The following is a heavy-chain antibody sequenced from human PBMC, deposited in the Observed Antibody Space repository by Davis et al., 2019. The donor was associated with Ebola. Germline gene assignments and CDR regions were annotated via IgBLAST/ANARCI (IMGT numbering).Heavy chain of an antibody. Sequence: ASVKITCKASAYNFTSNGIRWVRQAPGQGLDWMGWISAYNGNTNYAQKLQGRVTMTTDTSTSTAYMELRSLRSDDTAVYYSARGRIVVVVAARDYYYGMDVWGQGTTVTVSS. D-gene: IGHD2-15*01. CDR2: ISAYNGNT. CDR3: ARGRIVVVVAARDYYYGMDV. CDR1: AYNFTSNG. J-gene: IGHJ6*02. V-gene: IGHV1-18*01.